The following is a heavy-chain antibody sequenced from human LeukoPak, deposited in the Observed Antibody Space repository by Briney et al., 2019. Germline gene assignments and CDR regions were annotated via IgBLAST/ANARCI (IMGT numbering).Heavy chain of an antibody. CDR2: INHSGST. CDR1: GGSFSGYY. V-gene: IGHV4-34*01. D-gene: IGHD6-13*01. Sequence: SETLSLTCAVYGGSFSGYYWSWIRQPPGKGLEWIGEINHSGSTNYNPSLKSRVTISVDTSKNQFSLKLSSVTAADTAVYYCARAIAAAVFDYWGQGTLVTVSS. J-gene: IGHJ4*02. CDR3: ARAIAAAVFDY.